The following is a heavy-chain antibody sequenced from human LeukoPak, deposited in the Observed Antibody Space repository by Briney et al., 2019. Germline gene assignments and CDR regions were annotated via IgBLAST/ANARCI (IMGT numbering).Heavy chain of an antibody. CDR2: IYYSGST. CDR3: ARQVVAVAGTGYFDY. J-gene: IGHJ4*02. Sequence: SETQSLTCTVSGGSIRSSSYYWGWIRQAPGKGLEWIGSIYYSGSTYYNASLKSRGTISVDTSKNQFSLKLNSVTAADTAVYFCARQVVAVAGTGYFDYWGQGTLVTVSS. D-gene: IGHD6-19*01. CDR1: GGSIRSSSYY. V-gene: IGHV4-39*01.